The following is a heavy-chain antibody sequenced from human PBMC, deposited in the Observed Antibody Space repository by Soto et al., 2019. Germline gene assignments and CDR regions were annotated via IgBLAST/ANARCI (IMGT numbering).Heavy chain of an antibody. CDR2: ISAFNGQT. J-gene: IGHJ6*02. D-gene: IGHD3-16*01. CDR3: ARGGDYYYGLDV. CDR1: GYTFTSYG. V-gene: IGHV1-18*01. Sequence: QVQLVQSGDEVKKPGASVKVSCRASGYTFTSYGVNWVRQAPGQGLEWMGWISAFNGQTNYRQKDQGRVTLTTEASTSTAYMELRSLRSDDTAVYYCARGGDYYYGLDVWGQGTTVTVSS.